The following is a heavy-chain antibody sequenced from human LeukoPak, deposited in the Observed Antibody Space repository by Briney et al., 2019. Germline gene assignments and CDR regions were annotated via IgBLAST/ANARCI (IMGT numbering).Heavy chain of an antibody. V-gene: IGHV4-34*01. D-gene: IGHD5-18*01. CDR3: ASSPQLWLRYYYYGMDV. J-gene: IGHJ6*02. Sequence: SETLSLTCAVYGGSFSVYYWSWIRQPPGKGLEWIGEINHSGSTNYNPSLKSRVTISVDTSKNQFSLKLSSVTAADTAVYYCASSPQLWLRYYYYGMDVWGQGTTVTVSS. CDR2: INHSGST. CDR1: GGSFSVYY.